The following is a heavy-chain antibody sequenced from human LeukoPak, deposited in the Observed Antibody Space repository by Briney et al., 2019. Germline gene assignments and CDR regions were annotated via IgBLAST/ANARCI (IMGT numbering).Heavy chain of an antibody. CDR1: GFTFTTYW. Sequence: RGGSLRLSCAASGFTFTTYWMGWVRQAPGKGLEWGANIKQDGSEQYYVDSVKGRFTISSDNAKNSLSLQMNSLRAEDTAVYYCARPLMYYYGSETYFWFDPWGQGTLVTVSS. CDR2: IKQDGSEQ. V-gene: IGHV3-7*01. CDR3: ARPLMYYYGSETYFWFDP. D-gene: IGHD3-10*01. J-gene: IGHJ5*02.